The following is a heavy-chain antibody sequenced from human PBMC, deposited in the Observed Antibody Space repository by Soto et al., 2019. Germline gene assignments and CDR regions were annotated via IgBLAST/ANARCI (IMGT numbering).Heavy chain of an antibody. V-gene: IGHV4-30-4*01. J-gene: IGHJ3*02. CDR1: GVSISSGDYY. D-gene: IGHD3-16*01. CDR3: ARLSSRMINAFDI. Sequence: SETLSLTCTVSGVSISSGDYYWSWIRQPPGKGLEWIGYIYYSGSTYYNPSRKSRVTISVDTSKNQFSLKLSSVTAADTAVYYCARLSSRMINAFDIWGQGTMVTVS. CDR2: IYYSGST.